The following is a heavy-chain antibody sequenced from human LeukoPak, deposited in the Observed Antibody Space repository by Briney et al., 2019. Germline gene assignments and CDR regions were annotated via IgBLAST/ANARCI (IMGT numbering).Heavy chain of an antibody. V-gene: IGHV3-15*01. J-gene: IGHJ4*02. CDR1: GFTFSNAW. Sequence: GGSLRLSCAASGFTFSNAWMSWVRQAPGKGLEWVGRIKSKTDGGTTDYAAPVEGRFTISRDDSKNTLYLQMNSLKTEDTAVYYCTTGGVRGVRRYDYFDYWGREPWSPSPQ. CDR2: IKSKTDGGTT. CDR3: TTGGVRGVRRYDYFDY. D-gene: IGHD3-10*01.